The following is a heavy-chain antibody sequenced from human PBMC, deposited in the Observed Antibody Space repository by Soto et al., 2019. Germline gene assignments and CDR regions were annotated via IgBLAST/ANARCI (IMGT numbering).Heavy chain of an antibody. Sequence: GESLKISCAASGFTFSSYWMHWIRQAPGKGLVWVSRINSDGSSTSYADSVKGRFTISRDNAKNTLYLQMNSLRAEDTAVYYCARGENDFWSGSYVWGKGTTVTVS. CDR1: GFTFSSYW. V-gene: IGHV3-74*01. D-gene: IGHD3-3*01. J-gene: IGHJ6*03. CDR2: INSDGSST. CDR3: ARGENDFWSGSYV.